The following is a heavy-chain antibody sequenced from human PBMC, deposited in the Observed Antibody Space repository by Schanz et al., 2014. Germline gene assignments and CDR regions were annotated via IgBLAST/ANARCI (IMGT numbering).Heavy chain of an antibody. J-gene: IGHJ4*02. CDR3: ARDKGGYYPFDY. V-gene: IGHV3-23*04. D-gene: IGHD3-3*01. CDR2: ISASGGDT. Sequence: EVQLVESGGGLVQPGESLRLSCAASGFTFSSHAMSWVRQAPGKGLEWVSTISASGGDTLYADSVKGRFTISRDNSKNTLYLQMNSLRAEDTAVYYCARDKGGYYPFDYWGRGTLVTVSS. CDR1: GFTFSSHA.